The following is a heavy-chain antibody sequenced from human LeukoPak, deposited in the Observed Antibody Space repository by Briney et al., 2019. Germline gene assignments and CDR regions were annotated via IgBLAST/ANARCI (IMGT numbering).Heavy chain of an antibody. V-gene: IGHV1-46*01. J-gene: IGHJ3*02. CDR1: GYTFTSYY. CDR3: ARERDGGGSGSYHDAFDI. Sequence: ASVKVSCKASGYTFTSYYMHWVRQAPGQGLEWMGIINPSGGSTSCAQKFQGRVTMTRDTSTSTVYMELSSLRSEDTAVYYCARERDGGGSGSYHDAFDIWGQGTMVTVSS. D-gene: IGHD3-10*01. CDR2: INPSGGST.